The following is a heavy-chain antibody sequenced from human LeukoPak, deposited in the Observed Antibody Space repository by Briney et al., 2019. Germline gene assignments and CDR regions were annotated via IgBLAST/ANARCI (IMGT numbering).Heavy chain of an antibody. Sequence: SETLSHTCTVSGGSISSGSYYWTWIRQPAGKGLEWIGRIYTSGSTNYNPSLKSRVTISVDTSKNQFSLKLSSVTAADTAVYYCARAVDTAMVLDYWGQGTLVTVSS. J-gene: IGHJ4*02. V-gene: IGHV4-61*02. CDR1: GGSISSGSYY. D-gene: IGHD5-18*01. CDR3: ARAVDTAMVLDY. CDR2: IYTSGST.